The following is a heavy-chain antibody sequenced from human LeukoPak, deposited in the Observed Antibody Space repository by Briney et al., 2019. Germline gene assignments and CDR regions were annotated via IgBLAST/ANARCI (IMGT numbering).Heavy chain of an antibody. CDR3: ATLRTGYCSGGSCYSVLGRYYYGMDV. D-gene: IGHD2-15*01. J-gene: IGHJ6*02. Sequence: GESLKISCKGSGYSFTSYWIRWVRQMPGKGLEWMGRIDPSDSYTNYSPSFQGHVTTSADKSISTAYLQWSSLKASDTAMYYCATLRTGYCSGGSCYSVLGRYYYGMDVWGQWTTVTVSS. CDR2: IDPSDSYT. V-gene: IGHV5-10-1*01. CDR1: GYSFTSYW.